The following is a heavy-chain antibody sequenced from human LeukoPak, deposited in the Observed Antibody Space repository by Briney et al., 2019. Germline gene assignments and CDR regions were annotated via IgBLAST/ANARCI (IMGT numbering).Heavy chain of an antibody. J-gene: IGHJ5*02. Sequence: SETLSLTCTVSGGSISSYYWSWIRQPAGKGLEWIGRIYTSGSTNYNPSLKSRVTMSVDTSKNQFSLKLSSVTAADTAVYYCAREAWTPYDFWSGSVRGWFDPWGQGTLVTVSS. V-gene: IGHV4-4*07. CDR3: AREAWTPYDFWSGSVRGWFDP. CDR1: GGSISSYY. CDR2: IYTSGST. D-gene: IGHD3-3*01.